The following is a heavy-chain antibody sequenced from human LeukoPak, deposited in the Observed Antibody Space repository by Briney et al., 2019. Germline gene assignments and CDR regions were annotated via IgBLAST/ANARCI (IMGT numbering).Heavy chain of an antibody. CDR3: ARHSGSYGHDY. CDR1: GYTFTGSY. D-gene: IGHD1-26*01. J-gene: IGHJ4*02. CDR2: INPNSGGT. V-gene: IGHV1-2*02. Sequence: ASVKVSCKASGYTFTGSYMRWVRQAPGQGLEWMGWINPNSGGTNYAQKFQGRVTMTRDTSISTAYMELSRLRSDDTAVYYCARHSGSYGHDYWGQGTLVTVSS.